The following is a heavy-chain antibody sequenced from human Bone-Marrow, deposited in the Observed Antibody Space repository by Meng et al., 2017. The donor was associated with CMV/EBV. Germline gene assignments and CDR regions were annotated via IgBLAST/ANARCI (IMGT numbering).Heavy chain of an antibody. CDR1: GGSISSSSYY. D-gene: IGHD3-10*01. CDR3: ARDNRGIPSFYYYYYGKYV. Sequence: SETLSLTCTVSGGSISSSSYYWGWIRQPPGKGLEWIGSIYYSGSTYYNPSLKSRVTISVDTSKNQFSLKLSSVTAADTAVYYCARDNRGIPSFYYYYYGKYVWGQGTTVTVSS. V-gene: IGHV4-39*02. J-gene: IGHJ6*02. CDR2: IYYSGST.